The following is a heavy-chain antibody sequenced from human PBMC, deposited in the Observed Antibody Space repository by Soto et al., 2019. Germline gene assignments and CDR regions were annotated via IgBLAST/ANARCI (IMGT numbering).Heavy chain of an antibody. CDR3: ARDGRTGTTLPHGGLDQ. CDR2: ISYDGSNK. CDR1: GFNFRSYA. J-gene: IGHJ4*02. V-gene: IGHV3-30-3*01. Sequence: QVQLMESGGGVVQPGRSLRLSCAASGFNFRSYAIHWVRQAPGKGLEWVAIISYDGSNKFYTDSVKGRFTISRDNSNNTLHLQMNRLRSEETAVYYCARDGRTGTTLPHGGLDQWGQGTLVTVSS. D-gene: IGHD3-10*01.